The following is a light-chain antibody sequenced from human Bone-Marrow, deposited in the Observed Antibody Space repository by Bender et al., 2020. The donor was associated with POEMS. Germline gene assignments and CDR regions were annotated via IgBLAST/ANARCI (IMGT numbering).Light chain of an antibody. V-gene: IGLV2-14*03. CDR3: SSYTNSNNLDVV. J-gene: IGLJ2*01. CDR2: DVS. CDR1: SSDVGGYNY. Sequence: QSALTQSASVSGSPGQSITISCTGSSSDVGGYNYVSWYQHHPGQAPKLIIYDVSNRPSGVSNRFSGSKSGNTASLTISGLQAEDEAVYYCSSYTNSNNLDVVFGGGTKVTVL.